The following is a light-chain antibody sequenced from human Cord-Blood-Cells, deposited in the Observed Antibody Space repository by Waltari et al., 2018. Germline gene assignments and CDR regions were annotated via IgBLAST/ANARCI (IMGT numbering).Light chain of an antibody. J-gene: IGKJ3*01. CDR1: QTVSSN. V-gene: IGKV3-15*01. CDR3: QQYNNWPPFT. Sequence: EIVMTQSPATLSVSPGERATLSCRASQTVSSNLARYKQKPGQAPRLLIYGESARATGIPASFSGGGSGTEFTLTISSLQSEDFAVYYCQQYNNWPPFTFGPGTKVDIK. CDR2: GES.